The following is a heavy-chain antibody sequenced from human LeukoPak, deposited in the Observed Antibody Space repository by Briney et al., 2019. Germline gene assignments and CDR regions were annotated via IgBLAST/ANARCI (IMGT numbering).Heavy chain of an antibody. J-gene: IGHJ6*03. V-gene: IGHV3-7*01. D-gene: IGHD1-26*01. CDR3: ARRVGAIHYYYYYYMDV. CDR1: GFTFSSYW. Sequence: GGSLRLSCAASGFTFSSYWMSWVRQAPGKGLEWVANIRQDGSEKYYVDSVKGRFTISRDNAKNSLYLQMNSLRAEDTAVYYCARRVGAIHYYYYYYMDVWGKGTTVTVSS. CDR2: IRQDGSEK.